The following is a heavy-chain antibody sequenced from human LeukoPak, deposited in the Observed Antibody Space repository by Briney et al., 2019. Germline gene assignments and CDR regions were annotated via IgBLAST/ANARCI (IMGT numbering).Heavy chain of an antibody. CDR3: ARGGKRGYSYGLYDY. V-gene: IGHV1-2*02. D-gene: IGHD5-18*01. J-gene: IGHJ4*02. Sequence: ASVTVSCKASGYTFTGYYMHWVRQAPGQGLEWMGWINPNSGGTNYAQKFQGRVTMTRDTSISTAYMELSRLRSDDTAGYYCARGGKRGYSYGLYDYWGQGTLVTVSS. CDR2: INPNSGGT. CDR1: GYTFTGYY.